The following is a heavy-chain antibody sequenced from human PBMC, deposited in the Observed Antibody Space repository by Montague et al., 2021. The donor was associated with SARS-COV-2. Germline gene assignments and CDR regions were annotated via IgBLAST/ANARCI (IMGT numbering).Heavy chain of an antibody. D-gene: IGHD1-26*01. CDR1: GFTFSSCG. J-gene: IGHJ5*02. Sequence: SLRLSCAASGFTFSSCGMHWVRQAPGKGLEWVAVISYDGSNKYYAGSVKGRFTISRDNSKNTLYLQMNSLRAEDTAVYYCAKPYSGSYRSWFDPWGQGTLVTVSS. CDR2: ISYDGSNK. CDR3: AKPYSGSYRSWFDP. V-gene: IGHV3-30*18.